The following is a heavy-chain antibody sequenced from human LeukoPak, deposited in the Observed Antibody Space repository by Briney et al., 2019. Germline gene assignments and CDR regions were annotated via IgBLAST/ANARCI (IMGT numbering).Heavy chain of an antibody. CDR3: ARGGNWDFDY. CDR1: GGSISSSSYY. CDR2: IYYSGST. J-gene: IGHJ4*02. D-gene: IGHD7-27*01. Sequence: SETLSLTCTVSGGSISSSSYYWGWIRQPPGKGLEWIGSIYYSGSTYYNPSLKSRVTISVDTSKNQFSLKLSSVTAADTAVYYCARGGNWDFDYWGQGVLVIVSS. V-gene: IGHV4-39*01.